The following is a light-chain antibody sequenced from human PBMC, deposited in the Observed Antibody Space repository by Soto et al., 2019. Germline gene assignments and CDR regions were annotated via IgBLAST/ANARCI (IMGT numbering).Light chain of an antibody. Sequence: EIVLTQSPATLSLSPGERATLSCRASQSVGSYLAWYQQKPGQAPRLLIYGASSRATGIPDRFSGSGSGTDFTLTISRLEPEDFAVYYCQQYGSSPQWTFGQGTKVEIK. CDR3: QQYGSSPQWT. V-gene: IGKV3-20*01. CDR1: QSVGSY. J-gene: IGKJ1*01. CDR2: GAS.